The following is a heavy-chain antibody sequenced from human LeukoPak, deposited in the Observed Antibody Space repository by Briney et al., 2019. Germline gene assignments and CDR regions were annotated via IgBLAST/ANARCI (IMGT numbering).Heavy chain of an antibody. D-gene: IGHD3-10*01. CDR2: IHYSGST. Sequence: SETLSLTCTVSGVSISSYYWSWIRQPPGKGLEWIGYIHYSGSTNYNPSLKSRVTTSIDTSKNQFSLRLSSVIAADTAVYYCAREGGSGSSPLDSDYWGQGTLVTVSS. CDR1: GVSISSYY. V-gene: IGHV4-59*01. CDR3: AREGGSGSSPLDSDY. J-gene: IGHJ4*02.